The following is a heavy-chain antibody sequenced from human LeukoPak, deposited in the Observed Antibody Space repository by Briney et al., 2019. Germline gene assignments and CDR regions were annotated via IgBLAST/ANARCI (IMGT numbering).Heavy chain of an antibody. CDR3: ARVRGYYFDY. V-gene: IGHV3-33*01. Sequence: GGSLRLSCAASGFTFSNYDMHWVRQPPGKGPEWVAVIWYDGSAKYYVDSVKGRFTISRDNSKNTLYLQMNRLRAEDTAVYYCARVRGYYFDYWGQGTLVTVS. J-gene: IGHJ4*02. CDR2: IWYDGSAK. CDR1: GFTFSNYD.